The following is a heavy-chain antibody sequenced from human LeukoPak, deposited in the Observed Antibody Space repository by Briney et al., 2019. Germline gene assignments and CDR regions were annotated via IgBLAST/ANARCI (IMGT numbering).Heavy chain of an antibody. J-gene: IGHJ4*02. D-gene: IGHD3-10*01. CDR1: GFTFSDYY. CDR3: ARAMGGYYGSRERLGYDY. CDR2: ISSSGSTI. Sequence: PGGSLRLSCAASGFTFSDYYMSWIRQAPGKGLEWVSYISSSGSTIYYADSVKGRLTISRDNAKNSLYLQMNSLRAEDTAVYYCARAMGGYYGSRERLGYDYWGQGTLVTVSS. V-gene: IGHV3-11*01.